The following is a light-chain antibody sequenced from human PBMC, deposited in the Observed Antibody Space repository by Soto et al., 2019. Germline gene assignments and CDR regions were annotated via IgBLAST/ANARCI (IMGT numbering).Light chain of an antibody. CDR2: WAS. Sequence: DIVMTQSPDSLAVSLGERATINCKSSQSVLYSSNNNKYLALYQQKPGQPPKLLIYWASTRESGVPDGFSGSGSATDFPLTISSVQAEDVAVYYCQQYYSTPWTFGQGTKVEIK. CDR1: QSVLYSSNNNKY. J-gene: IGKJ1*01. V-gene: IGKV4-1*01. CDR3: QQYYSTPWT.